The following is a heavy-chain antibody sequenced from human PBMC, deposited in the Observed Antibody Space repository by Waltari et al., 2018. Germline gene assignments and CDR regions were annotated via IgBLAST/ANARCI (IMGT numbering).Heavy chain of an antibody. CDR2: ISDSGVIT. CDR1: GFNFISYA. D-gene: IGHD3-22*01. Sequence: EEHLLESGGGLAQPGGSLRLSCADSGFNFISYAMRWVSQAPGKGLEWVSGISDSGVITKYADSVKGRFTVSRDNSKNTVFLHLNSLRAEDTAIYYCARHLYSIDYLELAKWGQGTLVTVSS. V-gene: IGHV3-23*01. J-gene: IGHJ4*02. CDR3: ARHLYSIDYLELAK.